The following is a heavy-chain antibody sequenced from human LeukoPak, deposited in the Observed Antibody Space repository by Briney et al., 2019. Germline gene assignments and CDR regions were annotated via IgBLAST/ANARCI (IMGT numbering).Heavy chain of an antibody. D-gene: IGHD2-21*01. CDR2: IYSSGST. CDR3: ARVGGDYSYYYMDV. CDR1: GDSMNSGSYF. Sequence: SQTLSLTCTVSGDSMNSGSYFWNWIRQPAGKGLEFIGHIYSSGSTHYNPSLKSRVTISVDTSKNQISLKLSSMTAADTAVYYCARVGGDYSYYYMDVWGKGTSVTVSS. J-gene: IGHJ6*03. V-gene: IGHV4-61*09.